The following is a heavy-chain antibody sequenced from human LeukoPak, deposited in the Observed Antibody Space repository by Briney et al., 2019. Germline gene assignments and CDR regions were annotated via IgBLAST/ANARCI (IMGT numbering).Heavy chain of an antibody. J-gene: IGHJ4*02. CDR3: AKSGSGWEDNFDY. CDR1: GGSISSGGYY. V-gene: IGHV4-31*03. D-gene: IGHD6-19*01. CDR2: IYYSGSI. Sequence: SETLSLTCTVSGGSISSGGYYWSWIRQHPGKGLEWIGYIYYSGSIYYNPSLKSRVTISVDTSKNQFSLKLSSVTAADTAVYYCAKSGSGWEDNFDYWGQGTLVTVSS.